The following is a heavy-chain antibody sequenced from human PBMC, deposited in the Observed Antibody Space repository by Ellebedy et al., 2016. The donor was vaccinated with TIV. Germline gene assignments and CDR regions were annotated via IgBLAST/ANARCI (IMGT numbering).Heavy chain of an antibody. CDR2: IFYSGNT. V-gene: IGHV4-61*01. D-gene: IGHD2-2*01. CDR3: AREYQLLSGQNWFDP. Sequence: SETLSLXXTVSGGSVSSGSYYWSWIRQPPGKGLEWIGYIFYSGNTNYNPSLKGRVTISVDTSKNQFSLNLRSVTVADTAVYYCAREYQLLSGQNWFDPWGQGTLVTVSS. CDR1: GGSVSSGSYY. J-gene: IGHJ5*02.